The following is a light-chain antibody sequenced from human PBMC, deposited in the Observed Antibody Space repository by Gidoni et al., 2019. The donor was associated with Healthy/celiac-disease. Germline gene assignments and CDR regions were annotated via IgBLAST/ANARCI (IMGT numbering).Light chain of an antibody. CDR2: DVS. J-gene: IGLJ2*01. CDR3: CSYAGSYTTWV. V-gene: IGLV2-11*01. Sequence: QSALTQPRSVSGSPGQSVTISCTGTSSDVGGYNYVSWYQQHPGKAPKLMIYDVSKRPSGVPDRFSGSKSGNTASLTSSGRQAEDEADYYCCSYAGSYTTWVFGGGTKLTVL. CDR1: SSDVGGYNY.